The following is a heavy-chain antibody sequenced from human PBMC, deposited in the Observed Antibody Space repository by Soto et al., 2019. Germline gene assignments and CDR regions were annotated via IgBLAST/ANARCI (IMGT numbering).Heavy chain of an antibody. CDR1: GFTLSSYD. CDR3: VPSGTAPMLRHKWFDP. J-gene: IGHJ5*02. D-gene: IGHD1-1*01. Sequence: EVQLVETGGGLVKPGGSLRLSCAASGFTLSSYDMNWVRQAPGKGLEYVSSITTSGSYIYYRDSVMGRFTISRDNAKYSLFLQMDSLRAEDTAVYYCVPSGTAPMLRHKWFDPWGQGTLVTVYS. CDR2: ITTSGSYI. V-gene: IGHV3-21*01.